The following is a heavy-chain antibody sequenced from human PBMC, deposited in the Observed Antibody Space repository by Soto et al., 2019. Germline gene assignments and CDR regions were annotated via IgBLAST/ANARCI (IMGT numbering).Heavy chain of an antibody. Sequence: ASVKGSCKASGYTFTSYYMHWVRQAPGQGLEWMGIINPSGGSTSYAQKFQGRVTMTRDTSTSTVYMELSSLRSEDTAVYYCARDFAVIFGVVHEDGGPYYYYYYGMDVWGQGTTVTVSS. V-gene: IGHV1-46*01. CDR1: GYTFTSYY. D-gene: IGHD3-3*01. CDR3: ARDFAVIFGVVHEDGGPYYYYYYGMDV. J-gene: IGHJ6*02. CDR2: INPSGGST.